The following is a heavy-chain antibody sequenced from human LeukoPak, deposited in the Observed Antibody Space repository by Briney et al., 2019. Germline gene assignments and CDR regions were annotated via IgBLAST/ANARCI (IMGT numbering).Heavy chain of an antibody. CDR1: GYSISSGYY. D-gene: IGHD2-15*01. CDR3: ARQAIAATGNWFDP. V-gene: IGHV4-38-2*01. CDR2: IYHSGST. Sequence: SETLSLTCAVSGYSISSGYYWGWIRQPPGKGLEWIGSIYHSGSTYYNPSLKSRVTISVDTSKNQFSLKVGSVTAADTAVYYCARQAIAATGNWFDPWGQGTLVTVSS. J-gene: IGHJ5*02.